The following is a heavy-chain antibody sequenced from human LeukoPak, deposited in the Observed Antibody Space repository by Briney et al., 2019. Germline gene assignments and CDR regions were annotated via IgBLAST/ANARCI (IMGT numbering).Heavy chain of an antibody. CDR1: GYSFTSYW. CDR3: ARVPYIAAAGRYYYYGMDV. D-gene: IGHD6-13*01. CDR2: IYPGDSDT. Sequence: NLGESLKISCKGSGYSFTSYWIGWVRQMPGKGLEWMGIIYPGDSDTRYSPSFQGQVTISADKSISTAYLQWSSLKASDTAMYYCARVPYIAAAGRYYYYGMDVWGQGTTVTVSS. J-gene: IGHJ6*02. V-gene: IGHV5-51*01.